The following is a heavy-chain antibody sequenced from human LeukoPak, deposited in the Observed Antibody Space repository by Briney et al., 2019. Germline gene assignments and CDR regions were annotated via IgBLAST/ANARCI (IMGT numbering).Heavy chain of an antibody. D-gene: IGHD1-26*01. CDR2: ICGTCGNT. J-gene: IGHJ4*02. CDR3: ARDSGSSDFDY. CDR1: GFTFSSYA. V-gene: IGHV3-23*01. Sequence: QPGRSLRLSCAASGFTFSSYAMSWVRQAPGKGLEWVSTICGTCGNTHYADSVKGRFTISRDNAKNSLYLQMNSLRAEDTAVYYCARDSGSSDFDYWGQGTLVTVSS.